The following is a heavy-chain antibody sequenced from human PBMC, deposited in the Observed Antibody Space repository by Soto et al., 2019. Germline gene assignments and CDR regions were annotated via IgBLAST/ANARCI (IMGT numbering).Heavy chain of an antibody. D-gene: IGHD2-15*01. CDR2: TYYRSRWYS. V-gene: IGHV6-1*01. Sequence: SQTLSLTCVGSVDTVSSNSVAWNLVSQSPSRGLEWLGRTYYRSRWYSDYAVSVRSRIDINADTSKNQVSLQLNSVTPEDTAVYSCARSEEDSDYYDYGMDVWDQGTPVTVSS. CDR3: ARSEEDSDYYDYGMDV. J-gene: IGHJ6*02. CDR1: VDTVSSNSVA.